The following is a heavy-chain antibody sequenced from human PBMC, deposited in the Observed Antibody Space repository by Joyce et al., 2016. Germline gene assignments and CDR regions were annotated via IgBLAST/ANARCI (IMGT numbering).Heavy chain of an antibody. CDR3: AKDRTGDGFNSY. CDR1: GFTFGNYA. V-gene: IGHV3-23*01. CDR2: MSRSGNWI. D-gene: IGHD5-24*01. Sequence: EVQLLESGGGLVQPGGSLRLSCAASGFTFGNYAMSWVRQAPGKGLEWVSTMSRSGNWIYYADSLKGRFTISRDNSKDTLYLQMNSLRAEDTAVYYCAKDRTGDGFNSYWGQGTLVTVSS. J-gene: IGHJ4*02.